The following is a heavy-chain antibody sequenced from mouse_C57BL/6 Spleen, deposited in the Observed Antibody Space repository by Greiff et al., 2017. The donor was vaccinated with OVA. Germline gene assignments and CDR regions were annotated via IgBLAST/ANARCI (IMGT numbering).Heavy chain of an antibody. Sequence: QVQLQQPGAELVKPGASVKVSCKASGYTFTSYWMHWVKQRPGQGLEWIGRIHPSDSDTNYNQKFKGKATLTVDKSSSTAYIQLSSLTSEDSAVYYCAIPYYYGSSPYYYAMDYWGQGTSVTVSS. J-gene: IGHJ4*01. CDR2: IHPSDSDT. CDR3: AIPYYYGSSPYYYAMDY. D-gene: IGHD1-1*01. V-gene: IGHV1-74*01. CDR1: GYTFTSYW.